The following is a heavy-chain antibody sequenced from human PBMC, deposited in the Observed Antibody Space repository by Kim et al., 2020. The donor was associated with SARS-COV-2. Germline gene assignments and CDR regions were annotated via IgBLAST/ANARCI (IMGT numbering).Heavy chain of an antibody. J-gene: IGHJ6*02. CDR3: AKDWAPGDYYGMDV. Sequence: ADSVKGRFTSSRENSKNTLYLQMNSLRAEDTALYYCAKDWAPGDYYGMDVWGQGTTVTVSS. V-gene: IGHV3-23*01. D-gene: IGHD3-10*01.